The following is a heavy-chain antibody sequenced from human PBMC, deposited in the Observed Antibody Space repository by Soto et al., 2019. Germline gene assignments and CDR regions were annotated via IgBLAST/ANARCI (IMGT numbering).Heavy chain of an antibody. J-gene: IGHJ5*02. D-gene: IGHD1-1*01. V-gene: IGHV3-23*01. Sequence: GGSLRLSCAASGFTFSYYAMSWVRQAPGRGLEWVSSISASGSATYYADSMKGRFIISRDNSKNTLYLQMNGLSAEDTAVYFCAKDRTSAGTTVRFDPWGQGTLVTVSS. CDR2: ISASGSAT. CDR3: AKDRTSAGTTVRFDP. CDR1: GFTFSYYA.